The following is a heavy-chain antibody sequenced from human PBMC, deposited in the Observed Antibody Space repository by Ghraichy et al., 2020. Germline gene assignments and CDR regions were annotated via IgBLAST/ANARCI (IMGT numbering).Heavy chain of an antibody. D-gene: IGHD4-23*01. J-gene: IGHJ5*02. CDR1: GFTFDDYA. CDR3: AKDFAPTPTTMGGWFDP. V-gene: IGHV3-9*01. Sequence: GGSLRLSCAASGFTFDDYAMHWVRQAPGKGLEWVSGISWNSGSIGYADSVKGRFTISRDNAKNSLYLQMNSLRAEDTALYYCAKDFAPTPTTMGGWFDPWGQGTLVTVSS. CDR2: ISWNSGSI.